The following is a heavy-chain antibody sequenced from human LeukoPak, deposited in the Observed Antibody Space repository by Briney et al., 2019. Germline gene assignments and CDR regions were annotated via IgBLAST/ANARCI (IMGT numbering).Heavy chain of an antibody. CDR1: GFTFSSYG. V-gene: IGHV3-23*01. CDR2: IVGGGDPT. D-gene: IGHD5-24*01. J-gene: IGHJ4*02. CDR3: ARSRDGYNILDY. Sequence: GGSLRLSCEASGFTFSSYGMTWVRQAPGKGLEWVSAIVGGGDPTHYADSVRGRFTISRDNSKNTLNLQMNSLRAEDTAVYYCARSRDGYNILDYWGQGTLVTVSS.